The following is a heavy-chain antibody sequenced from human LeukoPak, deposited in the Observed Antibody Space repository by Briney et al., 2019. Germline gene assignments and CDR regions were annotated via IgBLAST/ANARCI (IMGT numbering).Heavy chain of an antibody. Sequence: GGSLRLSCAASGFTFSSYGMHWVRQAPGKGLEWVAVISYDGSNKYYADSVKGRFTISRDNSKNTLYLQMNSLRAEDTAVYYCAKEAPAVAGSHWYFDLWGRGTLVTVSS. V-gene: IGHV3-30*18. CDR1: GFTFSSYG. J-gene: IGHJ2*01. D-gene: IGHD6-19*01. CDR2: ISYDGSNK. CDR3: AKEAPAVAGSHWYFDL.